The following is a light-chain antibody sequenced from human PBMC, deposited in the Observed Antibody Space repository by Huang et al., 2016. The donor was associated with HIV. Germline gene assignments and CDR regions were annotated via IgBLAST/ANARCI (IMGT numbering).Light chain of an antibody. V-gene: IGKV2-28*01. CDR3: MQGLQTPPT. CDR1: QSLLYSNGYTY. Sequence: DIVMTQSPLSLSVTLGEPASISCKSNQSLLYSNGYTYLDWYLQKPGQSPQLLIFLGFERASGVHDRFSGSGTGVDFTLTIRRLEAEDVGVYYCMQGLQTPPTFGQGTKVEI. J-gene: IGKJ1*01. CDR2: LGF.